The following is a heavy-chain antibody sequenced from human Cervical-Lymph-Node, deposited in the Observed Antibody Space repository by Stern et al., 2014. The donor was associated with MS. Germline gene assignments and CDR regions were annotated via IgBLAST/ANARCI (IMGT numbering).Heavy chain of an antibody. Sequence: EVQLVESGAEMKKPGEPLKISCEDSGYIFTNYWIGWVRQMPGKGLEWMGIIYPGDSDTSYSPSFQGQVTISADKSISTTYLQWSSLKASDTAMYYCARLSYDFWSGYSAFDLWGQGTMVIVSS. D-gene: IGHD3-3*01. CDR3: ARLSYDFWSGYSAFDL. V-gene: IGHV5-51*03. CDR1: GYIFTNYW. J-gene: IGHJ3*01. CDR2: IYPGDSDT.